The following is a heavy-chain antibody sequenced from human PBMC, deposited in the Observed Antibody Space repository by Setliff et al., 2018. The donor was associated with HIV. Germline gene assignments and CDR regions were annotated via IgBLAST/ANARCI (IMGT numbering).Heavy chain of an antibody. D-gene: IGHD1-26*01. CDR1: GFTFSSYG. J-gene: IGHJ4*02. CDR3: ARDATRGGDFDF. Sequence: AGGSLRLSCAASGFTFSSYGMHWVRQAPGEGLEWVAVIWYDGSNKYYADSVKGRFTISRDNAKNLVYLEMNSLKVEDTAVYYCARDATRGGDFDFWGQGTLVTVSS. V-gene: IGHV3-33*01. CDR2: IWYDGSNK.